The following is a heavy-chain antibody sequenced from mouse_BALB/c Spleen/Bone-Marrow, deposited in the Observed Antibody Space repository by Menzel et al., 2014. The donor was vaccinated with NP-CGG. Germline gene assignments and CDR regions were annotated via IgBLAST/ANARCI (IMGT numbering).Heavy chain of an antibody. Sequence: EVQLVESGGGLVQPGGSRKLSCAASGFTFSSFGMHWVRQAPEKGLEWVAYISGGSSTIYYADTVKGRFTISRDNPKNTLFLQMTSLRSEDTAMYYCARGVYGYVKCAMDYWGQGTSVTVSS. D-gene: IGHD1-2*01. CDR1: GFTFSSFG. J-gene: IGHJ4*01. CDR2: ISGGSSTI. CDR3: ARGVYGYVKCAMDY. V-gene: IGHV5-17*02.